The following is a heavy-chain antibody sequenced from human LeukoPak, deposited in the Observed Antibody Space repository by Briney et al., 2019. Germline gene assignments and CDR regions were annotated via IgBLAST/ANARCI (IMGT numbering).Heavy chain of an antibody. D-gene: IGHD6-13*01. CDR2: ISYDGSNK. CDR1: GFTFSSYG. CDR3: ARGYYSSSRFDS. V-gene: IGHV3-30*03. Sequence: GGSLRLSCAASGFTFSSYGMHWVRQAPGKGLEWVAVISYDGSNKYYADSVKGRFTISRDNAENTLYMRMNSLRPEDTAVYYCARGYYSSSRFDSWGQGTLVTVSS. J-gene: IGHJ4*02.